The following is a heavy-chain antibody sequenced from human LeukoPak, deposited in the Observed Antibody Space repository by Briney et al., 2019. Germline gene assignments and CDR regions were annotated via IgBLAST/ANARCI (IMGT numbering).Heavy chain of an antibody. V-gene: IGHV3-20*04. CDR2: VSWNGAYT. CDR3: ARRKGPYGSGTYYDS. Sequence: GGSLRLSCAASGFPFDDYGMSWVRLAPGKGLEWVSGVSWNGAYTEYADSVRGRFTISRDNAKKSLYLQMDSLRVDDTALYYCARRKGPYGSGTYYDSWGKGTLVSVSS. J-gene: IGHJ4*02. CDR1: GFPFDDYG. D-gene: IGHD3-10*01.